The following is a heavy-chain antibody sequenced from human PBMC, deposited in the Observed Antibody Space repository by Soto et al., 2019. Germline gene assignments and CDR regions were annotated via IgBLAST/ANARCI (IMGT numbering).Heavy chain of an antibody. D-gene: IGHD6-13*01. CDR2: IKSKTDGGTT. CDR3: TTPGVAAAGWLALPAYYYGMDV. V-gene: IGHV3-15*07. Sequence: PGGSLRLSCAASGFTFSNAWMNWVRQAPGKGLEWVGRIKSKTDGGTTDYAAPVKGRFTISRDDSKNTLYLQMNSLKTEDTAVYYCTTPGVAAAGWLALPAYYYGMDVWGQGTTVTVSS. J-gene: IGHJ6*02. CDR1: GFTFSNAW.